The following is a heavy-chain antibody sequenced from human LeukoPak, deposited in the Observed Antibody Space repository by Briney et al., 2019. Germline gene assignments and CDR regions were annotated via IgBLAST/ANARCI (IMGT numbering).Heavy chain of an antibody. CDR2: SVTSGST. J-gene: IGHJ5*02. Sequence: GGSLRLSCAASGFTFSSYSMNWIRQAPGKGLEWVSSSVTSGSTYYADSVRGRFTISRDNAKNSLYLQMSSLSVEDTAVYYCATKMHGPFDHWGQGTLVTVSS. CDR1: GFTFSSYS. V-gene: IGHV3-21*01. CDR3: ATKMHGPFDH.